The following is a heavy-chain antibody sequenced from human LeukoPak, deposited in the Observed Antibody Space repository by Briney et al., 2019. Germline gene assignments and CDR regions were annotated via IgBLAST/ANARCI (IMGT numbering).Heavy chain of an antibody. CDR1: GFTFSDHE. CDR2: ISTNGDVI. Sequence: GGSLRLSCAASGFTFSDHEMTWVRQAPGKGLEWISYISTNGDVIYYSDSVKGRFTISRDNAKNSLYLQMNRLRAEDTAVYFCARDYYGDDHWGQGTLVTVSS. CDR3: ARDYYGDDH. V-gene: IGHV3-48*03. D-gene: IGHD3-10*01. J-gene: IGHJ4*02.